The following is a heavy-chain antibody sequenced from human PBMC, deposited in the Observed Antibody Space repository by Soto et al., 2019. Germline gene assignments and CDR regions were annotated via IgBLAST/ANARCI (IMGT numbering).Heavy chain of an antibody. J-gene: IGHJ4*02. D-gene: IGHD1-26*01. CDR3: AKHVGAGPSFDY. Sequence: GGSLRLSCAASGFTFSDYAMSWVRQAPGKGLEWVTTITGSSSNLYYTDSVKGRFAISRDNSRNILFLQMNSLTAEDTAVYYCAKHVGAGPSFDYWGQGTLVTVSS. CDR1: GFTFSDYA. CDR2: ITGSSSNL. V-gene: IGHV3-23*01.